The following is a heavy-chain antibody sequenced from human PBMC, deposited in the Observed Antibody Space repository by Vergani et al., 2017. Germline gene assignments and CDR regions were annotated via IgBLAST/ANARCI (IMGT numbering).Heavy chain of an antibody. J-gene: IGHJ4*02. CDR1: GFSFSDYY. V-gene: IGHV3-11*06. D-gene: IGHD5-18*01. CDR3: ARGYTAAVDY. CDR2: ISSSSSYT. Sequence: QVQLVEYGGGLVKHGGSRILSCAASGFSFSDYYMSWIRQAPGKGLEWVSYISSSSSYTNYADSVKGRFTISRDNAKNSLYLQMNSLRVEDTAVYYCARGYTAAVDYWGQGTLVTVSS.